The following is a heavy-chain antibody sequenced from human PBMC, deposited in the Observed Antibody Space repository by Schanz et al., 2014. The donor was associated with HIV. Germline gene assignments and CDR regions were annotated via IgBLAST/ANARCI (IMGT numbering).Heavy chain of an antibody. V-gene: IGHV3-23*01. CDR1: GFTFSNYA. Sequence: EVQLLESGGHLVQPGGSLRLSCTVSGFTFSNYAMTWVRQAPGKGLEWVSLLSGSGSTTFYAGPVKGRFTISRDNSKNALFLQMSSLRAEDTAVYYCANSGYCTSGICYTRGDGMDVWGQGTTVTVSS. J-gene: IGHJ6*02. D-gene: IGHD2-8*01. CDR3: ANSGYCTSGICYTRGDGMDV. CDR2: LSGSGSTT.